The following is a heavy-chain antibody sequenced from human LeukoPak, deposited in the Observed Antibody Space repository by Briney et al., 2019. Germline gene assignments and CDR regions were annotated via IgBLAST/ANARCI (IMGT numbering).Heavy chain of an antibody. J-gene: IGHJ3*02. CDR2: IYYSGST. Sequence: SETLSLTCSVSGGSISSYYWSWIRQPPGKGLEWIGYIYYSGSTNYNPSLKSRVTISVDTSKNQFSLKLSSVTAADTAVYYCASWFIAAHAFDIWGQGTMVTVSS. V-gene: IGHV4-59*01. D-gene: IGHD6-6*01. CDR3: ASWFIAAHAFDI. CDR1: GGSISSYY.